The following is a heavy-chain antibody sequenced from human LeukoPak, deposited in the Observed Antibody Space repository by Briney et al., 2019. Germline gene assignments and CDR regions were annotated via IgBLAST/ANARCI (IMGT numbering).Heavy chain of an antibody. D-gene: IGHD2-21*01. Sequence: GGSLRLSCAASGFTFSSYGMHWVRQAPGKGLERVAVISYDGSNKYYADSVKGRFTISRDNSKNTLYLQMNSLRAEDTAVYYCAKDMWWWDGIDYWGQGTLVTVSS. J-gene: IGHJ4*02. V-gene: IGHV3-30*18. CDR2: ISYDGSNK. CDR3: AKDMWWWDGIDY. CDR1: GFTFSSYG.